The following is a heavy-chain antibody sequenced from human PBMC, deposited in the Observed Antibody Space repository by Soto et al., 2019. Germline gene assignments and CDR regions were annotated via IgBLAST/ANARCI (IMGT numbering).Heavy chain of an antibody. Sequence: PSETLSLTCTVSGGSISSGDYYWSWIRQPPGKGLEWIGYIYYSGSTYYNPSLKSRVTISVDTSKNQFSLKLSSVTAADTAVYYCARDWDTTPGWFDPWGQGTLVTVSS. J-gene: IGHJ5*02. CDR3: ARDWDTTPGWFDP. CDR1: GGSISSGDYY. D-gene: IGHD5-18*01. CDR2: IYYSGST. V-gene: IGHV4-30-4*01.